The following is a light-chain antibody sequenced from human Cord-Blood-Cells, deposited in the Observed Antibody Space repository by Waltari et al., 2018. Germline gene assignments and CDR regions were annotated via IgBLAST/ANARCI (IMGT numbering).Light chain of an antibody. CDR3: QQYNNGPRT. CDR2: GAS. Sequence: EIVMTQSPATLSVSPGERATLSCRASQSVRSNLAWYQQTPGPAPRFLIYGASTRATVIPSRFSGSGSGTEFTLTIRCLQSEDFAVYYCQQYNNGPRTFGQGTKVEIK. CDR1: QSVRSN. V-gene: IGKV3D-15*01. J-gene: IGKJ1*01.